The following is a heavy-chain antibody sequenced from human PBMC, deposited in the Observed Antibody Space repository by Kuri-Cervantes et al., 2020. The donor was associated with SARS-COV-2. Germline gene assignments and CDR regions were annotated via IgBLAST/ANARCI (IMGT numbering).Heavy chain of an antibody. D-gene: IGHD3-22*01. CDR3: ARDQHYYDSSGYYPYYFDY. CDR1: GFTFSDYY. CDR2: ISSSGSTI. J-gene: IGHJ4*02. V-gene: IGHV3-11*04. Sequence: GGSLRLSCAASGFTFSDYYMSWIRQAPGKGLVWVSYISSSGSTIYYADSVKGRFTISRDNAKNSLYLQMNSLRAEDTAVYYCARDQHYYDSSGYYPYYFDYWGQGTLVTVSS.